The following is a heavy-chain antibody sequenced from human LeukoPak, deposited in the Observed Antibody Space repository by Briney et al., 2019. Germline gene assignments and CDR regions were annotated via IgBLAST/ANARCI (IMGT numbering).Heavy chain of an antibody. J-gene: IGHJ3*01. Sequence: GGSLRLSCAASGLIFHNYALVWIRRAPGKGPEWVSAILGGGGTFYADAVKGRFTISRDNSKNTLYLQMNSLRAEDTATYYCGQDRNGNYIGAFDFWGRGTMVTVSS. V-gene: IGHV3-23*01. CDR2: ILGGGGT. CDR1: GLIFHNYA. CDR3: GQDRNGNYIGAFDF. D-gene: IGHD4-17*01.